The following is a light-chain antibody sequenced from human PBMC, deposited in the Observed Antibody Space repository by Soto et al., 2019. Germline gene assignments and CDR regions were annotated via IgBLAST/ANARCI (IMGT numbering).Light chain of an antibody. CDR1: SSDVGGYNY. CDR2: DVS. J-gene: IGLJ1*01. CDR3: CSYAGSPPDV. V-gene: IGLV2-11*01. Sequence: QSALTQPRSVSGSPGQSVTISCTGTSSDVGGYNYVSWYQQHPGKAPKLMIYDVSKRPSGVPDRFSGSKSGNTASLTISGLQAEDEADCYCCSYAGSPPDVFGTGTKLTVL.